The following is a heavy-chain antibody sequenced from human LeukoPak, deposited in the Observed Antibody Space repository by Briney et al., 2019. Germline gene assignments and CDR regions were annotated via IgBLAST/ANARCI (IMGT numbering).Heavy chain of an antibody. J-gene: IGHJ4*02. CDR1: GYSFTNYW. CDR2: IHSADSNT. Sequence: ESLTISCKDSGYSFTNYWIGWVRQMPGKGLEWMGIIHSADSNTKYSPSFQGQVTISADKSISTAYLQWSGLKASDTAMYYCAGARHGDYRWDYWGQGTLVTVSS. D-gene: IGHD4-17*01. CDR3: AGARHGDYRWDY. V-gene: IGHV5-51*01.